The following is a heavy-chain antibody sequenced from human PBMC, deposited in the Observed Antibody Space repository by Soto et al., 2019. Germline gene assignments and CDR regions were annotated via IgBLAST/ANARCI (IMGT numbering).Heavy chain of an antibody. CDR2: ISAYNGNT. Sequence: ASVKVSCKASGYTFTSYGISWVRQAPGQGLEWMGWISAYNGNTNYAQKLQGRVTMTTDTSTSTAYMELRSLRSDDTAVYYCARRGVDYGDYDPYYFDYWGQGTLVTVSS. D-gene: IGHD4-17*01. CDR1: GYTFTSYG. V-gene: IGHV1-18*01. J-gene: IGHJ4*02. CDR3: ARRGVDYGDYDPYYFDY.